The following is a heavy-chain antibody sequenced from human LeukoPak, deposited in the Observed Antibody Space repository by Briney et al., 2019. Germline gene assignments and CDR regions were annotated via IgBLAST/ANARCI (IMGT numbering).Heavy chain of an antibody. CDR3: AVGGSYYFVY. V-gene: IGHV4-38-2*02. CDR2: IYHSGST. D-gene: IGHD3-10*01. CDR1: GYSISSGYY. Sequence: PSETLSLTCTVSGYSISSGYYWGRIRQPQGKELEWIGSIYHSGSTYYNPSLKSRVTASVDTSKNQVSLKLSSVTGADTAVYYCAVGGSYYFVYWGQGTLVTVSS. J-gene: IGHJ4*02.